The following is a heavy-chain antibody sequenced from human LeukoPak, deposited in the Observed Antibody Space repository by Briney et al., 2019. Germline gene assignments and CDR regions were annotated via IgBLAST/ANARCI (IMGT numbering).Heavy chain of an antibody. J-gene: IGHJ4*02. V-gene: IGHV4-34*01. CDR2: INHSGST. CDR1: GGSLSGYY. Sequence: SETLSLTCAVYGGSLSGYYWSWIRQPPGKGLEWIGEINHSGSTNYNPSLKSRVTISVDTSKNQFSLKLSSVTAADTAVYYCARPNSSSWDLNYFDYWGQGTLVTVSS. D-gene: IGHD6-13*01. CDR3: ARPNSSSWDLNYFDY.